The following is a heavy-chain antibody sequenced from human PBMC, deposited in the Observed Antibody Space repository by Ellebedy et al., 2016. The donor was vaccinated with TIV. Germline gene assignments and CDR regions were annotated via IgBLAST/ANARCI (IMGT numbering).Heavy chain of an antibody. J-gene: IGHJ2*01. CDR1: GGSISSGGYY. CDR2: IYYSGST. Sequence: SETLSLTXTVSGGSISSGGYYWSWIRQHPGKGLEWIGYIYYSGSTYYNPSLKSRVTISVDTSKNQFSLKLSSVTAADTAVYYCARDRRSGPLWYFDLWGRGTLVTVSS. D-gene: IGHD5-12*01. V-gene: IGHV4-31*03. CDR3: ARDRRSGPLWYFDL.